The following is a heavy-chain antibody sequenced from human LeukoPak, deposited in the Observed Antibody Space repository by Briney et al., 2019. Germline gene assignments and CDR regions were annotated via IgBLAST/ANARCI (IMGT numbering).Heavy chain of an antibody. CDR1: GYTFTGYY. CDR3: ARKIEYSSSSLEYYFDY. CDR2: INPNSGGT. V-gene: IGHV1-2*02. Sequence: ASVKVSCKASGYTFTGYYMHWVRQAPGQGLEWMGWINPNSGGTNYAQKFRGRVTMTRDTSISTAYMELSRLRSDDTAVYYCARKIEYSSSSLEYYFDYWGQGTLVTVSS. D-gene: IGHD6-6*01. J-gene: IGHJ4*02.